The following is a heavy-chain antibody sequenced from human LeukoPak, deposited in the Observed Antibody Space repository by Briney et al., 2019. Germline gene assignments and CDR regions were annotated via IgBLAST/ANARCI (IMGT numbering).Heavy chain of an antibody. CDR3: AGYHQWFLNDR. V-gene: IGHV4-34*01. J-gene: IGHJ5*02. D-gene: IGHD2-8*01. Sequence: SETLSLTCAVSDGSFSHYYWSWFRQSPGEGLEWIAEIYPGETAKYNPSLWSRVTISADTSKSQFSLRLSSVTAADTAVYYCAGYHQWFLNDRWGQGTLVTVSS. CDR1: DGSFSHYY. CDR2: IYPGETA.